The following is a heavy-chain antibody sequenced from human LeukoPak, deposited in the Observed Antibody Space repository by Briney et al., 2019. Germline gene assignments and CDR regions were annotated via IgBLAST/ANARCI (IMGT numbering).Heavy chain of an antibody. J-gene: IGHJ4*02. CDR1: GFTFSRYE. Sequence: GGSLSLPCAASGFTFSRYEMNWLRQAPGKGLEWVSAVSGSGGSTYYADSEKRRDTISRDNSKNTLYLQMNSLRAEDTAVYYCARELGIVGAAIDDYWVQGTLVTVSS. CDR3: ARELGIVGAAIDDY. D-gene: IGHD1-26*01. CDR2: VSGSGGST. V-gene: IGHV3-23*01.